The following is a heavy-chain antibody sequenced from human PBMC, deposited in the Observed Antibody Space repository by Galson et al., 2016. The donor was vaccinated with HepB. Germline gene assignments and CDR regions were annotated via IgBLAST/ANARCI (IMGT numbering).Heavy chain of an antibody. CDR2: IDPNSGGT. Sequence: SVKVSCKASGYTFTAYYIHWVRQAPGQGLEWMGWIDPNSGGTNYAQNFQGRVTMTRDTSITTAYMELSTLRSDDTALYYCATGNGLQLSGWFDPWGQGTLLTVSS. CDR3: ATGNGLQLSGWFDP. V-gene: IGHV1-2*02. CDR1: GYTFTAYY. D-gene: IGHD3-16*02. J-gene: IGHJ5*02.